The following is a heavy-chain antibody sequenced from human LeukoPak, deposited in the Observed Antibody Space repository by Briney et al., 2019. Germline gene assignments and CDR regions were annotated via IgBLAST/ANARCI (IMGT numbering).Heavy chain of an antibody. CDR1: GVSISSSSYY. CDR2: IYNSGST. V-gene: IGHV4-39*01. Sequence: SETLSLTCTVSGVSISSSSYYWGWLRQPPGKGLEWIGSIYNSGSTYYNPSLKSRVTISADTSKNQFSLKLSSVTAADTAVYYCATQNPSSPFDYWGQGTLVSVSS. CDR3: ATQNPSSPFDY. J-gene: IGHJ4*02. D-gene: IGHD2/OR15-2a*01.